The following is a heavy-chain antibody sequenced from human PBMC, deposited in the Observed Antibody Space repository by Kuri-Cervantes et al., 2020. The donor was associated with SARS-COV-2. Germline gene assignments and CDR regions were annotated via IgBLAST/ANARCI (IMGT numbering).Heavy chain of an antibody. J-gene: IGHJ4*02. V-gene: IGHV5-10-1*01. D-gene: IGHD4/OR15-4a*01. Sequence: GGSLRLSCKGSGYSFTSYWISWVRQMPGKGLEWMGRIDPSDSYTNYSPSFQGHVTISADKSISTAYLQWSSLKASDTAMYYCARRGRKFPDYYFDYWGQGTLVTVSS. CDR1: GYSFTSYW. CDR2: IDPSDSYT. CDR3: ARRGRKFPDYYFDY.